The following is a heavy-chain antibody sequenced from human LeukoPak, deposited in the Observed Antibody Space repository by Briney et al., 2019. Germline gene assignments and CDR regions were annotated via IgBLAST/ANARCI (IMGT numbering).Heavy chain of an antibody. D-gene: IGHD1-1*01. J-gene: IGHJ4*02. CDR3: ARYSSVQDYFDY. V-gene: IGHV4-4*02. CDR2: IYHSGST. Sequence: SGTLSLTCAVSGGSISSSNWWSWVRQPPGKGLEWIGEIYHSGSTNYNPSLKSRVTISVDTSKNQFSLKLSSVTAADTAVYYCARYSSVQDYFDYWGQGTLVTVSS. CDR1: GGSISSSNW.